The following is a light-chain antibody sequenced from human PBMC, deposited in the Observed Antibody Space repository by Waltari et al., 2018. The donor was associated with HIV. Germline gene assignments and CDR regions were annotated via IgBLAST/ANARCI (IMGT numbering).Light chain of an antibody. CDR3: GTWDSSLV. CDR1: SSIIAKTH. J-gene: IGLJ2*01. CDR2: DNN. V-gene: IGLV1-51*01. Sequence: QSVLTQPPSVSAAQGQRVTISCSGNSSIIAKTHVSWYQQIPGTAPKLLIYDNNKRPSGTPARFSGSKSGTSATLAITGLQTADEADYYCGTWDSSLVFGGGTKLTVL.